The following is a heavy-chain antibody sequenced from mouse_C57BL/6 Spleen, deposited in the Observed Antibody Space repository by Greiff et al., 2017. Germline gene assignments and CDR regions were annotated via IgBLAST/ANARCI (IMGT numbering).Heavy chain of an antibody. CDR2: INPNNGGT. Sequence: EVQLVESGPELVKPGASVKMSCKASGYTFTDYNMHWVKQSHGKSLEWIGYINPNNGGTSSNQKFKGKATLTVNKSSSTAYMELRSLTSEDSAVYYCARSHVGGSSHFDYWGQGTTLTVSS. V-gene: IGHV1-22*01. CDR1: GYTFTDYN. D-gene: IGHD1-1*01. CDR3: ARSHVGGSSHFDY. J-gene: IGHJ2*01.